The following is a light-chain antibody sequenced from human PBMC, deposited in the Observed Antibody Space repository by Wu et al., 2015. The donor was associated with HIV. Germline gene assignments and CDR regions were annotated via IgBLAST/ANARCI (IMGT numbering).Light chain of an antibody. CDR1: QSVTSSY. Sequence: ELVLTQSPGTLSLSPGERATLSCRASQSVTSSYLAWYQQKPGQAPRLLIHGASSGAAGIPDRFSGGGSGADFTLTISRLEPEDFAVYYCHHYGSSPPYSFGQGTKLEIK. CDR2: GAS. V-gene: IGKV3-20*01. J-gene: IGKJ2*03. CDR3: HHYGSSPPYS.